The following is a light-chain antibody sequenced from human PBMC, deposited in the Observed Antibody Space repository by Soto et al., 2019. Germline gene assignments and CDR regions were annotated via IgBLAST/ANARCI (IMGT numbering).Light chain of an antibody. CDR3: QQYNSYWT. V-gene: IGKV1-5*03. Sequence: DIQMTQSPSTLSASVGDRVTITCRASQSISSRLAWYQQKPGKAPKLLIYKASSLESGVPSRFSGSGSGTEFTFTISSLQPDDSATYYCQQYNSYWTFGQGTKVEIK. J-gene: IGKJ1*01. CDR1: QSISSR. CDR2: KAS.